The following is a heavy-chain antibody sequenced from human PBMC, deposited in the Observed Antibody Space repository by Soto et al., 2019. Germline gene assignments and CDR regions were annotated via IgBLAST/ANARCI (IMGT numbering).Heavy chain of an antibody. CDR1: GFTFSDYS. CDR2: ISSGGLST. J-gene: IGHJ6*03. V-gene: IGHV3-23*01. Sequence: EVQLLESGGGLVQPGGSLRLSCAASGFTFSDYSMNWVRQAPGRGLERVSTISSGGLSTYFADSVQGRFTISRDNSNEEVYLQMNNLRAEDTAVYFGSKAPGDYYYMDVWGKGATVTVSS. CDR3: SKAPGDYYYMDV.